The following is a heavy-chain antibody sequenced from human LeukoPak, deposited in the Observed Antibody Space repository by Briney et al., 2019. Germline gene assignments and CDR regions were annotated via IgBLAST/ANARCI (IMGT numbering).Heavy chain of an antibody. CDR3: ARAASSSWFDP. D-gene: IGHD6-6*01. Sequence: PSETLSLTCTVSGGSISSYYWSWIRQPAGKGLEWIGRIYTSGSINYNPSLKSRVTISVDKSNNQFSLKLSSVTAADTAVYYCARAASSSWFDPWGQGTLVTVSS. V-gene: IGHV4-4*07. J-gene: IGHJ5*02. CDR2: IYTSGSI. CDR1: GGSISSYY.